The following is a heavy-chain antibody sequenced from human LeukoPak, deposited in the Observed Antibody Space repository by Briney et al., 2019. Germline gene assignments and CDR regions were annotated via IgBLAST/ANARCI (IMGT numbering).Heavy chain of an antibody. D-gene: IGHD5-18*01. J-gene: IGHJ4*02. V-gene: IGHV1-18*04. CDR2: ISAYNGNT. CDR3: ASEDTARLVDY. CDR1: GYTLTGYY. Sequence: ASVKVSCKASGYTLTGYYMHWVRQAPGQGLEWMGWISAYNGNTNYAQKFQGRVTITADESTSTAYMELSSLRSEDTAVYYCASEDTARLVDYWGQGTLVTVSS.